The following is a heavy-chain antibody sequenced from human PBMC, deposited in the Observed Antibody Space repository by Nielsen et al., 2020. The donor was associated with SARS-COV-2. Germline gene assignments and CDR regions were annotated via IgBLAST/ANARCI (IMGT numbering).Heavy chain of an antibody. CDR2: ISYDGSNK. Sequence: GESLKISCAASGFTFSSYGMHWVRQAPGKGLEWVAVISYDGSNKYYADSVKGRFTISRDNSKNTLYLQMNSLRAEDTAVYYCAKDPPSSGWYYYYYYYGMDVWGQGTTVTVSS. J-gene: IGHJ6*02. V-gene: IGHV3-30*18. D-gene: IGHD6-19*01. CDR1: GFTFSSYG. CDR3: AKDPPSSGWYYYYYYYGMDV.